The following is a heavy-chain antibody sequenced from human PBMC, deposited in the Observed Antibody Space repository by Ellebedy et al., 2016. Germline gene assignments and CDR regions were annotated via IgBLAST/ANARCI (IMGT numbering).Heavy chain of an antibody. CDR2: ISSSGSTI. J-gene: IGHJ2*01. CDR1: GFTVSSFG. CDR3: ASCIAAAPLEVWYFDL. Sequence: GGSLRLSCAASGFTVSSFGMNWIRQAPGKGLEWVSYISSSGSTIYYADSVKGRFTISRDNAKNSLYLQMNSLRAEDTAVYYCASCIAAAPLEVWYFDLWGRGTLVTVSS. V-gene: IGHV3-48*04. D-gene: IGHD6-13*01.